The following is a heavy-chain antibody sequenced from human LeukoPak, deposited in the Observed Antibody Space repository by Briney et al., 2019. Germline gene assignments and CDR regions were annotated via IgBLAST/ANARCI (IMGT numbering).Heavy chain of an antibody. D-gene: IGHD3-3*01. V-gene: IGHV4-39*01. J-gene: IGHJ3*02. Sequence: SETLSLTCTVSGGSISSSSYYWGWIRQPPGKGLEWIGSIYYSGSTYYNPSLKSRVTISVDTSKNQFSLKLSSVTAADTAVYYCARHGRRITIFGAALDAFDIWGQGTMVTVSS. CDR3: ARHGRRITIFGAALDAFDI. CDR1: GGSISSSSYY. CDR2: IYYSGST.